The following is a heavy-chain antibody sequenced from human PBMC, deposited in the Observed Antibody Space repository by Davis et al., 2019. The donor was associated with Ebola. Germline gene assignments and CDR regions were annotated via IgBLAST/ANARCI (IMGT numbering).Heavy chain of an antibody. Sequence: SETLSLTCTVSGGSISSYYWSWIRQPPGKGLEWIGSTFHSGTPNYNPSRKSRVTISVDTAKNQLSLKLSSLTAADTAVYYCATIEDTDMVGAFDMWGQGTKVTVSS. CDR1: GGSISSYY. CDR3: ATIEDTDMVGAFDM. J-gene: IGHJ3*02. D-gene: IGHD5-18*01. CDR2: TFHSGTP. V-gene: IGHV4-59*08.